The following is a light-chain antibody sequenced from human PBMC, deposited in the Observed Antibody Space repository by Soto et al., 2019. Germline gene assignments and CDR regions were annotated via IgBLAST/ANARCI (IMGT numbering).Light chain of an antibody. CDR1: QSVGSD. J-gene: IGKJ1*01. Sequence: ELVITQPPATLSVSPGARATLSCRASQSVGSDLAWYQQKPGQPPRLLIYDASTRATATPERFSVIVSGTDGTLTLCRLETEDGEVYDGHQYDPIVQTFIQGTKV. V-gene: IGKV3D-15*01. CDR3: HQYDPIVQT. CDR2: DAS.